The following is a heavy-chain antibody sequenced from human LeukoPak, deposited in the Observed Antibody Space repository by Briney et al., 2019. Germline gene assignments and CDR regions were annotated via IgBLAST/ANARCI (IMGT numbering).Heavy chain of an antibody. V-gene: IGHV3-33*01. CDR2: IWYDGGIK. Sequence: SGGSLRLSCAASGFTFGNYGMHWVRQAPGKGLEWVAVIWYDGGIKYYADSVKGRFTISRDNSKNTLYLQMNSLRAEDTAVYYCARYCSGGGCKLGYYYYGMDVWGQGTTVTVSS. CDR1: GFTFGNYG. D-gene: IGHD2-15*01. J-gene: IGHJ6*02. CDR3: ARYCSGGGCKLGYYYYGMDV.